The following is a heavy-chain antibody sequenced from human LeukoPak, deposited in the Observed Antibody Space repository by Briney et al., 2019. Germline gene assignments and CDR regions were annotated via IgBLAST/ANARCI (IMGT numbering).Heavy chain of an antibody. Sequence: GGSLRLSCAASGFTFSSYSMNWVRQAPGKGLEWVSSISSSSSYIFYADSVKGRFTVSRDNAKNSLYLQMNSLRAEDTAVYYCARGGGLRFLEWLLYQDAFDIWGQGTMVTVSS. CDR1: GFTFSSYS. V-gene: IGHV3-21*01. D-gene: IGHD3-3*01. J-gene: IGHJ3*02. CDR3: ARGGGLRFLEWLLYQDAFDI. CDR2: ISSSSSYI.